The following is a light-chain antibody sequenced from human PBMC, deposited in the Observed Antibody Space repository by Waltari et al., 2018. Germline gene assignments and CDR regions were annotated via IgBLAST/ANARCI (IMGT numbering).Light chain of an antibody. V-gene: IGLV3-27*01. Sequence: SYELTQPSSVSVSPGQTARITCSGDILAQTHARWFQQKPGQAPLLVIFQDNLRPSGIPERFAGSSAGTTVTLTISGAHVDDEADYHCYSASDNNLVIFGGGTKLTVL. J-gene: IGLJ2*01. CDR3: YSASDNNLVI. CDR1: ILAQTH. CDR2: QDN.